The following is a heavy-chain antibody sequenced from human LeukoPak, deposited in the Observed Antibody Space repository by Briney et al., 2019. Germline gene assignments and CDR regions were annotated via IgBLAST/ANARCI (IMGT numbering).Heavy chain of an antibody. CDR2: IYTSGST. V-gene: IGHV4-4*09. J-gene: IGHJ3*02. D-gene: IGHD3-16*01. Sequence: PSETLSLTCTVSGGSISSYYWSWIRQPPGKGLEWIGYIYTSGSTNYNPSLKSRVTISVDTSKNQFSLKLSSVTAADTAVYYCARLGDSLGRAFDIWGQGTMVTVSS. CDR1: GGSISSYY. CDR3: ARLGDSLGRAFDI.